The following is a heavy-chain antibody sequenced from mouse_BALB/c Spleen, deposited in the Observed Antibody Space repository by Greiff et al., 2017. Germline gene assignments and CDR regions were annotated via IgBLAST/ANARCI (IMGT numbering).Heavy chain of an antibody. J-gene: IGHJ4*01. CDR1: GDSITSGY. CDR2: ISYSGST. V-gene: IGHV3-8*02. Sequence: EVKLQESGPSLVKPSQTLSLTCSVTGDSITSGYWNWIRKFPGNKLEYMGYISYSGSTYYNPSLKSRISITRDTSKNQYYLQLNSVTTEDTATYYCARYEGWLGYAMDYWGQGTSVTVSS. D-gene: IGHD2-3*01. CDR3: ARYEGWLGYAMDY.